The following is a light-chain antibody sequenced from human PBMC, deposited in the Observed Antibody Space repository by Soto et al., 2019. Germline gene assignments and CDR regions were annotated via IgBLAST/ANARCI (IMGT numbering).Light chain of an antibody. CDR2: GAS. Sequence: EIVLTQSPGTLSLSPGERATLYCRASQSVSSSYLAWYQQKPGQAPRLLIYGASSRTAGIPDRFSGSGSETDFTLTISSLEPEDSAVYYCQQRSNWPSLTFGGGTKVDI. CDR1: QSVSSSY. J-gene: IGKJ4*01. CDR3: QQRSNWPSLT. V-gene: IGKV3D-20*02.